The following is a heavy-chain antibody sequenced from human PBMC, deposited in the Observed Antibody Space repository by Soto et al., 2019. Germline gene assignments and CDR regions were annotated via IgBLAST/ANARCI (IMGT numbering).Heavy chain of an antibody. Sequence: DSVKVSCKASGGTFSSLGISWVRQAPGQGLEWMGVINPRSGRTSFAQKFQGRVTMTGDTSTSTVYMELSSLRSEDTAVYYCAKDTNLRDYFFDFGGKGTLVTVSS. CDR1: GGTFSSLG. J-gene: IGHJ4*02. CDR3: AKDTNLRDYFFDF. V-gene: IGHV1-46*01. CDR2: INPRSGRT. D-gene: IGHD2-21*01.